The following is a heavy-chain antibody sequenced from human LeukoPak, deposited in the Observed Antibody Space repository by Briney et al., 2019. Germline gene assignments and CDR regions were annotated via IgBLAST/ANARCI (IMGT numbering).Heavy chain of an antibody. CDR1: GFTFSISW. CDR2: INIDGSEK. CDR3: ARAQSPAFDI. Sequence: GGSLRLSCAASGFTFSISWMSWVRQAPGKGLEWVANINIDGSEKYYVDSVKGRFTISRDNAKNSLYLQMNSLRAADTAVYYCARAQSPAFDIWGQGTMVTVSS. J-gene: IGHJ3*02. V-gene: IGHV3-7*01.